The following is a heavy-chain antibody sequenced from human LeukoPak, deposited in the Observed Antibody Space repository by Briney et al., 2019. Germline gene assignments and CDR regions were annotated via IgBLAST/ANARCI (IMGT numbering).Heavy chain of an antibody. CDR2: ISYDGSNK. Sequence: GGSLRLSCAASGFTFSDYALHWVRQAPGKGLEWVAVISYDGSNKYYADSVKGRFTISRDNSKNTLYLQMNSLRAEDTAVYYCAISGRDILTGYFSYWGQGTLVTVSP. J-gene: IGHJ4*02. D-gene: IGHD3-9*01. CDR3: AISGRDILTGYFSY. CDR1: GFTFSDYA. V-gene: IGHV3-30-3*01.